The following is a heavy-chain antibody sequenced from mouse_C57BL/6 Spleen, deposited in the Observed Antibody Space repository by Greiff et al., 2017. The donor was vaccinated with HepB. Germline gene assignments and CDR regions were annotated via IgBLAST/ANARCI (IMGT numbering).Heavy chain of an antibody. D-gene: IGHD1-1*01. J-gene: IGHJ2*01. Sequence: EVQLVESGGDLVKPGGSLKLSCAASGFTFSSYGMSWVRQTPDKRLEWVATISSGGSYTYYPDSVKGRFTISRDNAKNTLYLQMSSLKSEDTAMYYCARQTTVVADYWGQVTTLTVSS. CDR1: GFTFSSYG. CDR3: ARQTTVVADY. V-gene: IGHV5-6*01. CDR2: ISSGGSYT.